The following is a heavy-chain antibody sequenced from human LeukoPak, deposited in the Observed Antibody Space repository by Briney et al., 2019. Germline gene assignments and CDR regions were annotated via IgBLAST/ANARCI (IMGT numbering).Heavy chain of an antibody. Sequence: EASVKVSCKASGYTFTSYYMHWVRQAPGQGLEWMGWISAYNGNTNYAQKLQGRVTMTTDTSTSTAYMELRSLRSDDTAVYYCARAPAEPEYDILTGYYLWGQGTLVTVSS. CDR1: GYTFTSYY. D-gene: IGHD3-9*01. V-gene: IGHV1-18*04. CDR3: ARAPAEPEYDILTGYYL. CDR2: ISAYNGNT. J-gene: IGHJ4*02.